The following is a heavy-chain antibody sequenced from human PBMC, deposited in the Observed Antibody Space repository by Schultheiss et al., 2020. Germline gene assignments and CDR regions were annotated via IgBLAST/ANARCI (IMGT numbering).Heavy chain of an antibody. D-gene: IGHD3-22*01. Sequence: GGSLRLSCAVSGFSFTTYAVTWVRQAPGKGLEWVSVISGGGDDTYYADFVKGRFTISRDNSKNTVFLEMDSLRDEDTAVYYCAMSDYDTSGYKSGVAYWGQGTLVTVSS. CDR2: ISGGGDDT. CDR1: GFSFTTYA. CDR3: AMSDYDTSGYKSGVAY. J-gene: IGHJ4*02. V-gene: IGHV3-23*01.